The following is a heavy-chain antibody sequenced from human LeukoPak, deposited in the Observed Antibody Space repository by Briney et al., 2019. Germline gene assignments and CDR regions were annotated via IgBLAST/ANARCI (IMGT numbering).Heavy chain of an antibody. V-gene: IGHV4-30-4*07. Sequence: SQTLSLTCNISGGYISSSGYSWNWIRQPPGEGLEWIGYFFYSGRTYYNPSLKSRTSNSVDMSKNQFSLDLNSVTAADTAVYFCARGGGSSWQLDSWGQGTLVTVSS. CDR3: ARGGGSSWQLDS. D-gene: IGHD6-13*01. J-gene: IGHJ4*02. CDR2: FFYSGRT. CDR1: GGYISSSGYS.